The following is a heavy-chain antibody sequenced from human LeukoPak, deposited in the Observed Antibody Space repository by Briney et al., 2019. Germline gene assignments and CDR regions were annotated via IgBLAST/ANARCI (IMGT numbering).Heavy chain of an antibody. V-gene: IGHV3-23*01. CDR2: ITGSGGRT. CDR1: GFTFSSYV. J-gene: IGHJ4*02. Sequence: GSLRLSCAASGFTFSSYVMSWVRQAPGKGLEWVSTITGSGGRTYYADSVKGPFTISRDNSKNTLYLQMNSLRAEDTAVYYCAKARLVTTHFDYWGQGTLVTVSS. CDR3: AKARLVTTHFDY. D-gene: IGHD4-17*01.